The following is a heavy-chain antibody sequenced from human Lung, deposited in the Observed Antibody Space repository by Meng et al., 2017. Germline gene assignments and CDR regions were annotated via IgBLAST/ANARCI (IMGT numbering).Heavy chain of an antibody. D-gene: IGHD5-18*01. CDR1: GFTFTAFS. CDR2: ISSTGDST. J-gene: IGHJ5*02. CDR3: AKEAAMAS. Sequence: ELQLMESGGGLVQPGGSLRLFCAASGFTFTAFSMTWVRQAPGKGLEWVSTISSTGDSTFYPDSVKGRFIVSRDNSKNTLYLQMNSLRAEDTAIYYCAKEAAMASWGQGTLVTVSS. V-gene: IGHV3-23*01.